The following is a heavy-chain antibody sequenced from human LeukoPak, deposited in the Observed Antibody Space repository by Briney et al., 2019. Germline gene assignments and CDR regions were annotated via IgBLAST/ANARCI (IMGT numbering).Heavy chain of an antibody. V-gene: IGHV3-7*01. CDR3: ARLDYFFDY. D-gene: IGHD3/OR15-3a*01. J-gene: IGHJ4*02. CDR1: GFTFSRYW. CDR2: IKQDGSEK. Sequence: GGSLRLSWAASGFTFSRYWMSWVRQAPGKGLEWVANIKQDGSEKYYVESVKGRFTISRDNAKNSLYLQMNSLRAEDTAVYHCARLDYFFDYWGQGTLVTVSS.